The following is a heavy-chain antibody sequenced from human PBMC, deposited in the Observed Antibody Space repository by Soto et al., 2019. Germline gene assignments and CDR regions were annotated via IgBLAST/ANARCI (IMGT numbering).Heavy chain of an antibody. CDR2: IYVTGAV. Sequence: SETLSLTCSVSGAALNSGNYYWSWIRQVPGKGLEWIGHIYVTGAVGYNPSLRDRITISQDTSERQFSLNLRLVTAADTAVYYCARLRIATNNYKWFDPWGQGTLVTVSS. V-gene: IGHV4-31*03. CDR3: ARLRIATNNYKWFDP. CDR1: GAALNSGNYY. J-gene: IGHJ5*02. D-gene: IGHD2-21*01.